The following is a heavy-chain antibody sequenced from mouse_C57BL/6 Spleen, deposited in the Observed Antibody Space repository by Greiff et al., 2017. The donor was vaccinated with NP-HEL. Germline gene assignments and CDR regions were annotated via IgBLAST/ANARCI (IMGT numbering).Heavy chain of an antibody. CDR1: GYAFSSSW. V-gene: IGHV1-82*01. CDR2: IYPGDGDT. Sequence: QVQLQQSGPELVKPGASVKISCKASGYAFSSSWMNWVKQRPGKGLEWIGRIYPGDGDTNYNGKFKGKATMTADKSSSTASMQLSSLTSEDSAVYCCARGDGYDGAWLSYWGQGTLVTVSA. D-gene: IGHD2-2*01. CDR3: ARGDGYDGAWLSY. J-gene: IGHJ3*01.